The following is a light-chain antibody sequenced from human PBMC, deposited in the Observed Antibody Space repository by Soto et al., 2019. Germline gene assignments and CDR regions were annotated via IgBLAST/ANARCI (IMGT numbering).Light chain of an antibody. CDR1: QSVSSN. CDR3: QQYNNWPPIT. V-gene: IGKV3D-15*01. CDR2: GAS. J-gene: IGKJ5*01. Sequence: EIVMTQSPATLSVSLGERATLSCRASQSVSSNLAWYQQTSGQAPRLLIYGASTRATGIPARFSGSGSGTEFTLTISSLQSEDFAVYYCQQYNNWPPITFGQGTRLDIK.